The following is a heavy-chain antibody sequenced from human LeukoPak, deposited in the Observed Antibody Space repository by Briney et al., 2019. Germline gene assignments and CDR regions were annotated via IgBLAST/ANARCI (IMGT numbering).Heavy chain of an antibody. Sequence: SETLSLTCVVSGCSISNDYYWGWIRQPPGKGLEWIGNIYHSGGSYYNPSLKSRVTILVDTSKNQFSLKLSSVTAADTAVYYCAKAGTAGIHHWFDPWGQGNLVTVSS. CDR1: GCSISNDYY. D-gene: IGHD1-1*01. J-gene: IGHJ5*02. V-gene: IGHV4-38-2*01. CDR3: AKAGTAGIHHWFDP. CDR2: IYHSGGS.